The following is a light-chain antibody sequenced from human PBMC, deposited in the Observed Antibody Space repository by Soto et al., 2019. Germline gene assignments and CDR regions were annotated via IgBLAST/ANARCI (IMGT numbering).Light chain of an antibody. CDR2: GAS. J-gene: IGKJ5*01. CDR3: HQYASWSPFT. Sequence: EIVLTQYPVTLSVSTGERATLSCRASQSVGNQLGWYQQRPGQAPRLLIIGASTRATGVPAKFSGSGSGTEFSLTINNLQSEASAIYYCHQYASWSPFTFGQGTRLEIK. V-gene: IGKV3-15*01. CDR1: QSVGNQ.